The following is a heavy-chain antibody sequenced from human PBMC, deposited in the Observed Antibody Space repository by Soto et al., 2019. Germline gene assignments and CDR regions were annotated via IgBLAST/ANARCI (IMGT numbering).Heavy chain of an antibody. CDR2: IYYSGST. Sequence: SETLSLTCTVSGGSISNYYWSWIRQPLGKGLEWIGYIYYSGSTNYTPSLKSRVTISVDTSKNQFSLKLSSVTAADTAVYYCARGPGIAAAGTPDFDHWGQGTLVTVSS. J-gene: IGHJ4*02. CDR1: GGSISNYY. D-gene: IGHD6-13*01. V-gene: IGHV4-59*01. CDR3: ARGPGIAAAGTPDFDH.